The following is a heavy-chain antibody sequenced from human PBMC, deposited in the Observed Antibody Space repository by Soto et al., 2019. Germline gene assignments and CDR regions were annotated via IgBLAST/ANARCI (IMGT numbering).Heavy chain of an antibody. CDR3: ARDLGAVTTLGFQN. CDR2: ISSSGYI. J-gene: IGHJ1*01. Sequence: EVQLVESGGGLVKPGGSLRLSCAASGFTFSNSGMHWVRQAPGKGLEWVSYISSSGYIFYADSVKGRFTISRDNAKDARYLQMNSLRAEDTAVYDCARDLGAVTTLGFQNWGQGALVTVSS. CDR1: GFTFSNSG. V-gene: IGHV3-21*01. D-gene: IGHD4-17*01.